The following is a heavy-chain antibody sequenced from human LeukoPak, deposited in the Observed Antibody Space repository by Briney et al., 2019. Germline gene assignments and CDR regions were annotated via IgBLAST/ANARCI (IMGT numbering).Heavy chain of an antibody. Sequence: TGGSLRPSCAASGFTFSSYSMNWVRQAPGKGLEWVSSISSSSSYIYHADSVKGRFTISRDNAKNSLYLQMNSLRAEDTAVYYCARDSGSYGYYMDVWGKGTTVTVSS. CDR1: GFTFSSYS. CDR3: ARDSGSYGYYMDV. J-gene: IGHJ6*03. V-gene: IGHV3-21*01. CDR2: ISSSSSYI. D-gene: IGHD1-26*01.